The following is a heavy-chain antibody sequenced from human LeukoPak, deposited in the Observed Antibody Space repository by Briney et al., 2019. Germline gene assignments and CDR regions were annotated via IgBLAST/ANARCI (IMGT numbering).Heavy chain of an antibody. CDR1: GFTFSSYA. Sequence: QAGGSLRLSCAPSGFTFSSYAMSWVRQAPGKGLEWVSAISGSGGSTYYADSVKGRFTISRDNSKNTLYLQMNSLRAEDTAVYYCATSSTSRRFNDYWGEGTLVTVSS. CDR2: ISGSGGST. D-gene: IGHD2-2*01. J-gene: IGHJ4*02. V-gene: IGHV3-23*01. CDR3: ATSSTSRRFNDY.